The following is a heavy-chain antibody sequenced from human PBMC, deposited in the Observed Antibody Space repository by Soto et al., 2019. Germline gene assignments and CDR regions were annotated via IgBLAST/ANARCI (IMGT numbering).Heavy chain of an antibody. J-gene: IGHJ4*02. V-gene: IGHV4-30-4*01. Sequence: QVQLQESGPGLVKPSQTLSLTCTVSGDSVTNGNYYWSWIRQPPGKGLEWIGYIYYSGSTYSNPSLNGRPTMSVDTSQNKFSRKLSSVTAADTALYYCARHYDDSSAYHFVGLDYWGQGTLVTVSS. CDR3: ARHYDDSSAYHFVGLDY. D-gene: IGHD3-22*01. CDR2: IYYSGST. CDR1: GDSVTNGNYY.